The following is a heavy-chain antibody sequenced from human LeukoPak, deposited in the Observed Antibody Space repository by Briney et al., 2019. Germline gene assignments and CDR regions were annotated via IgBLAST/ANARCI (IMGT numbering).Heavy chain of an antibody. V-gene: IGHV3-30-3*01. D-gene: IGHD3-9*01. CDR1: GFDFGTYA. CDR2: ISYDGSNK. J-gene: IGHJ4*02. CDR3: AIADYELLTPGEDY. Sequence: GGSLRLSCAVSGFDFGTYALHWVRQPPGKGLEWVAVISYDGSNKDYADSVKGRFTVSRDNSKSTLYLQMNSLRVDDTALYFCAIADYELLTPGEDYWGQGTLVTVSS.